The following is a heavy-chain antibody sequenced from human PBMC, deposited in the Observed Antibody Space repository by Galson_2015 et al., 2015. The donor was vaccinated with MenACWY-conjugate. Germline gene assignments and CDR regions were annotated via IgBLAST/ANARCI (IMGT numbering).Heavy chain of an antibody. CDR1: GFTFSSYS. Sequence: SLRLSCAASGFTFSSYSMNWVRQAPGKGLEWVSYISSSSRTIYYADSVKDRFTISRDNAKNSLYLQMNSLRAEDTAMYYCARDSSGYYLVFDYWGQGTLVTVSS. D-gene: IGHD3-22*01. CDR2: ISSSSRTI. J-gene: IGHJ4*02. V-gene: IGHV3-48*04. CDR3: ARDSSGYYLVFDY.